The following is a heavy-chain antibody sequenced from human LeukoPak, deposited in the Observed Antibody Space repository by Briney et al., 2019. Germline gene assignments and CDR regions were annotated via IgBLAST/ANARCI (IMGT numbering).Heavy chain of an antibody. D-gene: IGHD3-10*01. CDR3: ARRRGGFGEGEFDY. V-gene: IGHV4-4*08. J-gene: IGHJ4*02. CDR2: SHTGGSI. Sequence: SETLSLTCTVSGVSIRGFYWNWIRQPPRRGLEWVGYSHTGGSISSNPSLNSRVAFSMDTSKNQVSLRLNSVTATDTAVYYCARRRGGFGEGEFDYWGQGIPVTVST. CDR1: GVSIRGFY.